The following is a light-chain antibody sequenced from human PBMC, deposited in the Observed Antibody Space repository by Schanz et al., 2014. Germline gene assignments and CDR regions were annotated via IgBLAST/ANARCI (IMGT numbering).Light chain of an antibody. Sequence: EIVMTQSPATLSLSPGERATLSCRASQSVSSYLAWYQQKPGQTPRLLIYGASTRATGVPARFSGSGSGTDFTLTISSLQAEDVAVYYCQQYSSTPFAFGGGTRVEIK. CDR2: GAS. CDR3: QQYSSTPFA. J-gene: IGKJ4*01. CDR1: QSVSSY. V-gene: IGKV3-15*01.